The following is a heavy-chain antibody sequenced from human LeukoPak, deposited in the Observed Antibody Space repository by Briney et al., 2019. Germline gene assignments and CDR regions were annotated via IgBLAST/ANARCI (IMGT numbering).Heavy chain of an antibody. J-gene: IGHJ4*02. V-gene: IGHV1-69-2*01. CDR2: VDPEDGEA. CDR1: AYIFIDYY. D-gene: IGHD2/OR15-2a*01. CDR3: SVSMSTIDF. Sequence: ASVKVSCKASAYIFIDYYMHWVRQAPGKGLEWMGRVDPEDGEAIYAEKFQGRVSLTADTSTDTSYMELGSLRFEDTAVYYCSVSMSTIDFWGQGTLVTVSS.